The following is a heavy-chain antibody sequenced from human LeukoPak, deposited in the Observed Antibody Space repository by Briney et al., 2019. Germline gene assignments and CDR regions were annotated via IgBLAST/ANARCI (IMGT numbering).Heavy chain of an antibody. CDR3: ARSETRYHGKHDYGDYYFDY. CDR1: GGTFSSYA. Sequence: SVKVSCKASGGTFSSYAISWVRQAPGQGLEWMGGIIPIFGTANYAQKFQGRVTITADESTSTAYMELSSLRSEDTAVYYCARSETRYHGKHDYGDYYFDYWGQGTLVTVSS. J-gene: IGHJ4*02. CDR2: IIPIFGTA. V-gene: IGHV1-69*13. D-gene: IGHD4-17*01.